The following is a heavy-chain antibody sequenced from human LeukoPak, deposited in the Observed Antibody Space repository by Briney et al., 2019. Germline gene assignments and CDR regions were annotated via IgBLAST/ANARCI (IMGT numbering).Heavy chain of an antibody. CDR1: GFTFISYG. CDR2: INTDGSST. Sequence: GGPLRLSCAASGFTFISYGMQRVRQAPGKGLVWVSRINTDGSSTSYADSVKGRFTVSRDNAKNTLYLQVNSLRAEDTAVYFCTRELPREVTLDYWGQGTLVTVSS. J-gene: IGHJ4*01. D-gene: IGHD2-21*02. CDR3: TRELPREVTLDY. V-gene: IGHV3-74*01.